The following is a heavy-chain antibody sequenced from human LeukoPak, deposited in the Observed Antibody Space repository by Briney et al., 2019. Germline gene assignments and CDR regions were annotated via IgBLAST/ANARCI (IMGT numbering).Heavy chain of an antibody. D-gene: IGHD3-22*01. Sequence: GGSLRLSCAASGFTVSSNYMYWVRQAPGKGLEWVSIIYNTGSTYYADSVKGRFTISRDNSKNTLYLHMNSLRAGDTAMYCCASIDYYDNSGHYWGQGTLVTVSS. J-gene: IGHJ4*02. CDR3: ASIDYYDNSGHY. CDR2: IYNTGST. V-gene: IGHV3-53*01. CDR1: GFTVSSNY.